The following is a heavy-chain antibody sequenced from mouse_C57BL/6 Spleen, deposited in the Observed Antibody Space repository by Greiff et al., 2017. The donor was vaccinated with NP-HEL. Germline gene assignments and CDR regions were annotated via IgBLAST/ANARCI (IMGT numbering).Heavy chain of an antibody. CDR2: INPSTGGT. CDR3: ARSNYSNYVPYAMDY. Sequence: EVQLKESGPELVKPGASVKISCKASGYSFTGYYMNWVKQSPEKSLEWIGEINPSTGGTTYNQKFKAKATLTVDKSSSTAYMQLKSLTSEDSAVYYCARSNYSNYVPYAMDYWGQGTSVTVSS. V-gene: IGHV1-42*01. D-gene: IGHD2-5*01. CDR1: GYSFTGYY. J-gene: IGHJ4*01.